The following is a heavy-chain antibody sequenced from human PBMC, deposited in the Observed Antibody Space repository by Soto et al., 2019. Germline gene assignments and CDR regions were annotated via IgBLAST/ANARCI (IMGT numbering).Heavy chain of an antibody. J-gene: IGHJ4*02. CDR3: AKEVVTMVRGVIGY. CDR1: GFTFSSYA. V-gene: IGHV3-23*01. CDR2: ISGSGGSK. D-gene: IGHD3-10*01. Sequence: GGSLRLSCAASGFTFSSYAMSWVRQAPGKGLEWVSAISGSGGSKYYTDSVKGRFTISGNNSKKTLYLQMNSLRAEDTAVYYCAKEVVTMVRGVIGYWGQGTLVTVSS.